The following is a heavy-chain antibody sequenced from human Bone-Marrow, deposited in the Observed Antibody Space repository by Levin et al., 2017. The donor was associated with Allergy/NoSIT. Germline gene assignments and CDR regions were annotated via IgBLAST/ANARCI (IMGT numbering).Heavy chain of an antibody. D-gene: IGHD2-2*02. CDR1: GGTFSSYP. CDR2: IIPILGIA. J-gene: IGHJ5*02. Sequence: SVKVSCKASGGTFSSYPISWVRQAPGQGLEWMGRIIPILGIANYAQKFQGRVTITADKSTSTAYVELSSLRSEDTAVYYCAREFRDASYCSSTSCYNNWFDPWGQGTLVTVSS. CDR3: AREFRDASYCSSTSCYNNWFDP. V-gene: IGHV1-69*04.